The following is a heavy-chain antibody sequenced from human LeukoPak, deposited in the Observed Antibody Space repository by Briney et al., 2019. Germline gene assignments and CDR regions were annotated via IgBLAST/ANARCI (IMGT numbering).Heavy chain of an antibody. CDR1: GGSVSDYY. CDR2: IYYTGT. J-gene: IGHJ4*02. D-gene: IGHD7-27*01. V-gene: IGHV4-59*02. Sequence: SETLSLTCTVSGGSVSDYYWSWIRQSPGKGLEWIGYIYYTGTSYNSSLKSRVTISADTSKNQFPLNLSSVTAADTAVYYCASRKLGNDYWGQGTLVTVSS. CDR3: ASRKLGNDY.